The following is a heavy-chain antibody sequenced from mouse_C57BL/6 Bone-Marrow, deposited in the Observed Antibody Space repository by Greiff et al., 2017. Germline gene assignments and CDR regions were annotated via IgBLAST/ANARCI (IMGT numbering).Heavy chain of an antibody. V-gene: IGHV1-63*01. D-gene: IGHD1-1*01. CDR2: IYPGGGYT. J-gene: IGHJ4*01. CDR3: AKIYYYGSSYAMDY. CDR1: GYTFTNYW. Sequence: VQLQQSGAELVRPGTSVKMSCKASGYTFTNYWIGWAKQRPGHGLEWIGDIYPGGGYTNYNEKFKGKATLTADKSSSTAYMQFSSLTSEDSAIYYCAKIYYYGSSYAMDYWGQGTSVTVSS.